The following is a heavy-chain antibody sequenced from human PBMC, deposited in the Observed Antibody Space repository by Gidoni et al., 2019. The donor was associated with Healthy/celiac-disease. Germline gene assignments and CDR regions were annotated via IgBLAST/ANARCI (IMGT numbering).Heavy chain of an antibody. CDR3: ARLSVLLPRPGADDAFDI. J-gene: IGHJ3*02. CDR1: GGTFSSYA. Sequence: QVQLVQSGAEVKKPGSSVKVSCKASGGTFSSYAISWVRQAPGQGLEWMGGIIPIFGTANYAQKFQGRVTITADESTSTAYMELSSLRSEDTAVYYCARLSVLLPRPGADDAFDIWGQGTMVTVSS. V-gene: IGHV1-69*01. CDR2: IIPIFGTA. D-gene: IGHD7-27*01.